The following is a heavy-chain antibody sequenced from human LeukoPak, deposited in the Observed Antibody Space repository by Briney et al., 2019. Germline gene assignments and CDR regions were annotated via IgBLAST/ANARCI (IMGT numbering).Heavy chain of an antibody. CDR1: GYHLTSYW. CDR3: ARHRDSSGRGDYYYYMDV. CDR2: IYPGDSDT. Sequence: GESPKISCKGSGYHLTSYWIGWVRQMPGKGLEWMGIIYPGDSDTRYSPSFRGQVTISADKSISTAYLQWSSLKASDTAMYYCARHRDSSGRGDYYYYMDVWGKGTTVTVSS. J-gene: IGHJ6*03. V-gene: IGHV5-51*01. D-gene: IGHD6-19*01.